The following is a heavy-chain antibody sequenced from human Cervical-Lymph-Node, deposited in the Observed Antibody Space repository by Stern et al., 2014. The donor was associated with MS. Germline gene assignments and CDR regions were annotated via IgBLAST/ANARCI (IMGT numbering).Heavy chain of an antibody. D-gene: IGHD1-1*01. V-gene: IGHV1-58*02. Sequence: QLVESGPEVNKPGTSVKVSCKASGITFSHSAIQWLRQAPGQRPEWIGWVVVFAGVGNYAPWFQERVNITKATAKRTMYIELRRLRSEDTAKYYCTSERYPYCDDQRPPGGFDPWGQGTLVTVSS. CDR1: GITFSHSA. CDR2: VVVFAGVG. CDR3: TSERYPYCDDQRPPGGFDP. J-gene: IGHJ5*02.